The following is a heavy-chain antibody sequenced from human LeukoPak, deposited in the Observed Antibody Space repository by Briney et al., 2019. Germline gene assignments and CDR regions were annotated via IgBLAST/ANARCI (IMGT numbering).Heavy chain of an antibody. CDR3: AKDLYGGSVYWYFGL. CDR2: INPSGGST. V-gene: IGHV1-46*01. CDR1: GYTFTNYY. D-gene: IGHD4-23*01. Sequence: ASVKVSCKASGYTFTNYYMHWVRQASGQGLEWMGIINPSGGSTGYAQKFQGRFTMTRDTSTTTVYMELSSLRSEDTAVYYCAKDLYGGSVYWYFGLWGRGTLVTVSS. J-gene: IGHJ2*01.